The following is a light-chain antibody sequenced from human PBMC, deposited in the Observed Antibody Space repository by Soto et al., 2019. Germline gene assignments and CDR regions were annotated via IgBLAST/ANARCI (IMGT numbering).Light chain of an antibody. CDR2: DAS. J-gene: IGKJ4*01. CDR3: QQYGSTPLT. Sequence: EIVLTRSPGTLSLSPGERATLSCRASQSVGNNNLAWYQQKPGQAPRFLIYDASSRATGIPDRFSGSGSGTDFTLTISRLEPEDFAVYYCQQYGSTPLTFGGGTKVDI. V-gene: IGKV3-20*01. CDR1: QSVGNNN.